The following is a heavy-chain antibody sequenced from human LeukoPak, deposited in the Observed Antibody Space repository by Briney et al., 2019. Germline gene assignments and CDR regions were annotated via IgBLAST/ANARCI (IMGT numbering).Heavy chain of an antibody. V-gene: IGHV3-53*01. CDR1: GFTVSGSY. CDR3: ARASSIGSAGLSDS. Sequence: GGSLRLSCAASGFTVSGSYMSWVRQAPGKGLEWVSVIYRGGSTSFYADSVKGRFSISRDNSKNTVFLQMDSLRADDTAVYYCARASSIGSAGLSDSWGQGTLVSVSS. J-gene: IGHJ4*02. D-gene: IGHD6-6*01. CDR2: IYRGGSTS.